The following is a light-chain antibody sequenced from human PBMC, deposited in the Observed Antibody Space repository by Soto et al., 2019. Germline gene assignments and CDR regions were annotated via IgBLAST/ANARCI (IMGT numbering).Light chain of an antibody. CDR1: SSNIGSNY. CDR3: AVWDDSLSGVV. V-gene: IGLV1-47*01. CDR2: RNN. J-gene: IGLJ2*01. Sequence: QSVLTQPPSASGTPGQRVTISCSGSSSNIGSNYVYWYQQLPGTAPKLLIYRNNHRPSGVPDRFSGSKSGTSASLAISGLRSEDEADYYCAVWDDSLSGVVFGGGNKVTVL.